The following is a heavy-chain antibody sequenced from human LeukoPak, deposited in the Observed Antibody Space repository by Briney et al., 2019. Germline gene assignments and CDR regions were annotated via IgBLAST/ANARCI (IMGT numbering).Heavy chain of an antibody. V-gene: IGHV3-74*01. CDR3: ARTDWYFDL. Sequence: GGSLRLSCAASGFTFRTYRMHWVRQASGKGLVWVSRISGDGTSTNYADSVKGRFTISRDNAKNTLYLQMNSLRAEDTAVYYCARTDWYFDLWGRGTLVTVSS. J-gene: IGHJ2*01. CDR2: ISGDGTST. D-gene: IGHD2-21*02. CDR1: GFTFRTYR.